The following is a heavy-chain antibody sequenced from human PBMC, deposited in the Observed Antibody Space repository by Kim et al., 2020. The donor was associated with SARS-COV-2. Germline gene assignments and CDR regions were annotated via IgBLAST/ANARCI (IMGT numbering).Heavy chain of an antibody. Sequence: NPSPKGRVTISVDTCKNVFSLKRSAGTAADTAVYYCARDQGTYSGGMDVWGQGTTVTVSS. J-gene: IGHJ6*02. V-gene: IGHV4-59*01. CDR3: ARDQGTYSGGMDV. D-gene: IGHD2-15*01.